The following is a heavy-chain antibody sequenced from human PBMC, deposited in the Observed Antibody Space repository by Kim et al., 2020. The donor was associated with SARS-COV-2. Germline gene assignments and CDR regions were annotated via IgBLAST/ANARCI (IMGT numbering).Heavy chain of an antibody. D-gene: IGHD3-10*01. J-gene: IGHJ4*02. V-gene: IGHV3-23*01. CDR1: GFTFSSYA. Sequence: GGSLRLSCAASGFTFSSYAMSWVRQAPGKGLEWVSGINANGGSTYYADSVKGRFTISRDNSKNTLYLHMNSLRVEDTAVYYCASYFFGSGSYHWGYWGQGTLVTVSS. CDR3: ASYFFGSGSYHWGY. CDR2: INANGGST.